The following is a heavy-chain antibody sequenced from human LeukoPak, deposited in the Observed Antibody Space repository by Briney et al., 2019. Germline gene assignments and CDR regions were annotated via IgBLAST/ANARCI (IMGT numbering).Heavy chain of an antibody. CDR2: IYYSGST. D-gene: IGHD2-2*02. J-gene: IGHJ4*02. CDR3: ARQRRNCSSTSCYNY. CDR1: GGSISSSSYY. V-gene: IGHV4-39*01. Sequence: SETLSLTCTVSGGSISSSSYYWGWIRQPPGKGLEWIGSIYYSGSTYYNPSLKSRVTISVDTSKNQFSLKLSSVTAADTAVYYCARQRRNCSSTSCYNYWGQGTLVTVSS.